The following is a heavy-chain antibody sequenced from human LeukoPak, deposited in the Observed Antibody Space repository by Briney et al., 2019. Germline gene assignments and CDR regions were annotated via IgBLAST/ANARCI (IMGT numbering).Heavy chain of an antibody. Sequence: GGSLRLSCAASGFTFSSYSMKWVRQAPGKGLEWVSSISSSSSYIYYADSVRGRFAISRDNAKNSLYLQMSSLRAEDTAVYYCASGYDSTGYYYNYWGQGTLVTVSS. CDR2: ISSSSSYI. J-gene: IGHJ4*02. V-gene: IGHV3-21*01. D-gene: IGHD3-22*01. CDR1: GFTFSSYS. CDR3: ASGYDSTGYYYNY.